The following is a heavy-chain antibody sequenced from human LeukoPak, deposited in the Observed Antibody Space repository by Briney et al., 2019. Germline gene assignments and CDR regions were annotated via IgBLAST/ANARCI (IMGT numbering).Heavy chain of an antibody. CDR3: AREIAVNGYYYSGMDG. CDR1: GGSISSYY. D-gene: IGHD2-21*01. CDR2: IYTSGST. Sequence: PSETLSLTCTVSGGSISSYYWSWIRQPAGKGLEWIGRIYTSGSTNYNPSLKSRVTMSVDTSKNQFSLKLSSVTAADTAVYYCAREIAVNGYYYSGMDGWGQGTTVTVSS. J-gene: IGHJ6*02. V-gene: IGHV4-4*07.